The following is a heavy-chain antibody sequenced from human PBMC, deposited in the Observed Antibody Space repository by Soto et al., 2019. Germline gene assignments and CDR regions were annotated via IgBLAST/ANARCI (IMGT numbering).Heavy chain of an antibody. CDR3: ARDKGISVAARRRWFDP. J-gene: IGHJ5*02. D-gene: IGHD6-6*01. CDR1: GXTVSSYS. V-gene: IGHV3-30-3*01. Sequence: GSLRLSCAASGXTVSSYSMHWVRQAPGKGLEWVAVISYDGSNKYYADSVKGRLTISRDNSKNTLYLQMNSLRDEDTAVYYSARDKGISVAARRRWFDPWGQGTLGTVSS. CDR2: ISYDGSNK.